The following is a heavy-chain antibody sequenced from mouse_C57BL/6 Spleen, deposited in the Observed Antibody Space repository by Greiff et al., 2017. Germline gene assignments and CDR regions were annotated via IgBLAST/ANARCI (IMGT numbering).Heavy chain of an antibody. CDR1: GYTFTDYE. Sequence: VQLQQSGAELVRPGASVTLSCKASGYTFTDYEMHWVKQTPVHGLEWIGAIDPETGGTAYNQKFKGKAILTADKSSSTAYMELRSLTSEDSAVYYGTVAQATPYDYAMDYWGQGTSVTVSS. CDR2: IDPETGGT. V-gene: IGHV1-15*01. J-gene: IGHJ4*01. CDR3: TVAQATPYDYAMDY. D-gene: IGHD3-2*02.